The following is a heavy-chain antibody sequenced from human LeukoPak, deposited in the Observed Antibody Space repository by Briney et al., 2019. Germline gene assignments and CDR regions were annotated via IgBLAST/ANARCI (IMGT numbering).Heavy chain of an antibody. CDR3: GGDRVRGKEARQGCFDP. Sequence: ASVKVSCKASGYTFTSYGISWVRQAPGQGLEWMGWISAYNGNTNYAQKLQGRVTMTTDTSTSTAYMELRSLRSDDTAVYYCGGDRVRGKEARQGCFDPWGRETLFTVS. CDR2: ISAYNGNT. CDR1: GYTFTSYG. V-gene: IGHV1-18*01. D-gene: IGHD6-6*01. J-gene: IGHJ5*02.